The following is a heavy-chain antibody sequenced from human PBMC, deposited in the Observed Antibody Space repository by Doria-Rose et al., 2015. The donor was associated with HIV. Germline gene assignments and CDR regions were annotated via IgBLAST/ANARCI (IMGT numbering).Heavy chain of an antibody. J-gene: IGHJ4*02. CDR3: ARIKSSRWYHKYYFDF. Sequence: QVQLVESGPVLVKPTETLTLTCTVSGVSLSSPGMGVSWIRQPPGKALEWLAHIFSDDDRSYKTSLKSRPTISRGTSKSQVVLTMTDMDPVDTATYYCARIKSSRWYHKYYFDFWGQGTLVIVSA. CDR1: GVSLSSPGMG. D-gene: IGHD6-13*01. CDR2: IFSDDDR. V-gene: IGHV2-26*01.